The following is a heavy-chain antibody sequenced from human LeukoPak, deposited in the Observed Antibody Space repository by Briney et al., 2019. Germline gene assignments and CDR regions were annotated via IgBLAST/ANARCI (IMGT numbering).Heavy chain of an antibody. V-gene: IGHV3-74*01. Sequence: AGGSLSLCCAASRFTFSNYWMQWVHRAPGRGQVWVSRIDSDGSSISYADSVKGRFTVSRDNAKNTLDLQIDSLRAEAALLCDCARRAAALGAFDYWGQGTLVTVSS. CDR3: ARRAAALGAFDY. CDR1: RFTFSNYW. CDR2: IDSDGSSI. D-gene: IGHD6-13*01. J-gene: IGHJ4*02.